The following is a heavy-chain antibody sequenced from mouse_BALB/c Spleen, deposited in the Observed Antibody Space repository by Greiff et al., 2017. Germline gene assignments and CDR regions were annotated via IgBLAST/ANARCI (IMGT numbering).Heavy chain of an antibody. D-gene: IGHD1-1*01. CDR3: ARDYYYGSSYH. CDR1: GFNIKDTY. CDR2: IDPANGNT. Sequence: LVESGAELVKPGASVKLSCTASGFNIKDTYMHWVKQRPEQGLEWIGRIDPANGNTKYDPKFQGKATITADTSSNTAYLQLSSLTSEDTAVYYCARDYYYGSSYHWGQGTLVTVSA. V-gene: IGHV14-3*02. J-gene: IGHJ3*01.